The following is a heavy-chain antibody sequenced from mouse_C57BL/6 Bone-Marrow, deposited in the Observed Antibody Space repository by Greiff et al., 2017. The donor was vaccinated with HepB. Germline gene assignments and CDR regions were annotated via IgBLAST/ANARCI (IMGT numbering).Heavy chain of an antibody. J-gene: IGHJ4*01. CDR3: ARENGLDCYYYAMDY. Sequence: EVQGVESGGGLVKPGGSLKLSCAASGFTFSSYAMSWVRQTPEKRLEWVATISDGGSYTYYPDNVKGRFTISRDNAKKNLYLQMSHMKSEDTAMDYCARENGLDCYYYAMDYGGQGTSVTVSS. D-gene: IGHD4-1*01. CDR2: ISDGGSYT. CDR1: GFTFSSYA. V-gene: IGHV5-4*01.